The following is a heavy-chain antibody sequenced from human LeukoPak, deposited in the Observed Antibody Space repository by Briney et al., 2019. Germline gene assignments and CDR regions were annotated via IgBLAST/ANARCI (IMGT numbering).Heavy chain of an antibody. CDR1: GFTFSTYA. V-gene: IGHV3-23*01. CDR2: ISGSGDSA. J-gene: IGHJ4*01. D-gene: IGHD3-9*01. CDR3: AREYHPRYDILTGYPFDY. Sequence: GGSLRLSCAASGFTFSTYAMGWVRQAPGKGLEWVSTISGSGDSAYYAESVKGWFTISRDKSKNTLYLQMNSLRAEDTAVYYCAREYHPRYDILTGYPFDYWGQGTLVTVSS.